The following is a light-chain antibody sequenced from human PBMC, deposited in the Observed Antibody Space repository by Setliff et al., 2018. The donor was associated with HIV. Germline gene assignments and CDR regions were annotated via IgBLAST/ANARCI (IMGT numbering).Light chain of an antibody. V-gene: IGLV1-40*01. CDR2: GNT. CDR1: SSNIGAGYD. J-gene: IGLJ1*01. CDR3: QSYDSSLFYV. Sequence: QSVLTQPPSVSGAPGQRVTISCTGSSSNIGAGYDVHWYQQLPGTAPKLLIYGNTNRPSGVPDRFSGSKSGTSASLAITGLQAEDEADYYCQSYDSSLFYVCGTGTKVTV.